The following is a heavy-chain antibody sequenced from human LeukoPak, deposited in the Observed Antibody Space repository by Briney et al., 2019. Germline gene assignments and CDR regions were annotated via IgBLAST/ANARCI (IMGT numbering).Heavy chain of an antibody. CDR3: ARPDIGGISH. CDR2: IYYSGST. V-gene: IGHV4-39*01. Sequence: SETLSLTCTVSGGSISSSSYYWGWIRQPPGKGLEWIGSIYYSGSTYYNPSLKSRVTISVDTSKNQFSLKLSSVTAADTAVYYCARPDIGGISHWGQGTLVTVSS. CDR1: GGSISSSSYY. D-gene: IGHD2-15*01. J-gene: IGHJ4*02.